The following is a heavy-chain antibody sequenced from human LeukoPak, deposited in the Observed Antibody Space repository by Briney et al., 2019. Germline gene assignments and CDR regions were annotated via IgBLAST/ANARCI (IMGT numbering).Heavy chain of an antibody. Sequence: PGGSLRLSCAASGLTFTNYAMSWVRQTPGKGLEWVSATVGSGPDTYHADSVKGRFTVSRDNSRNTLYLQMNSLRAEDTAVYYCAKRLGTFGGVIVPLKYYFDYWGQGTLVTVSS. CDR2: TVGSGPDT. CDR3: AKRLGTFGGVIVPLKYYFDY. CDR1: GLTFTNYA. J-gene: IGHJ4*02. D-gene: IGHD3-16*02. V-gene: IGHV3-23*01.